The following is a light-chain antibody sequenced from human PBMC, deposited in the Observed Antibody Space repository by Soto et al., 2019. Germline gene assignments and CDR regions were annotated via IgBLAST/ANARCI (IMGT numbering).Light chain of an antibody. CDR3: SSYSGTSTLV. CDR1: SSDVGDYPY. J-gene: IGLJ1*01. Sequence: QSALTQPASVSGSPGQSITISCTGTSSDVGDYPYVSWYQQHPGKVPKLIIYEVTNRPSGVSGRFSGSKSENTASLTISGLQAEDEADYYCSSYSGTSTLVFGSGTKLTVL. V-gene: IGLV2-14*01. CDR2: EVT.